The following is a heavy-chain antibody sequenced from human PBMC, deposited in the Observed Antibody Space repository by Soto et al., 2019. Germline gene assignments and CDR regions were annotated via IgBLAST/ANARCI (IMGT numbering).Heavy chain of an antibody. D-gene: IGHD2-2*01. V-gene: IGHV1-46*01. CDR3: ARDRCSSTSCPRAFDI. Sequence: ASVKVSCKASGYTFTSYYMHWVRQAPGQGLEWMGIINPSGGSTGYAQKFQGRVTMTRDTSTSTVYMELSSLRSEDTAVYYCARDRCSSTSCPRAFDIWGQGTMVTVSS. CDR1: GYTFTSYY. CDR2: INPSGGST. J-gene: IGHJ3*02.